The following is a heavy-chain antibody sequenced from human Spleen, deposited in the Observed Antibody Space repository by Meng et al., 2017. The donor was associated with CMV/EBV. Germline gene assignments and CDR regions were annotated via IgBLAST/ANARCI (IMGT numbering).Heavy chain of an antibody. Sequence: SETLSLTCTVSGGSISSYYWSWIRQPPGKGLEWIGYIYYSGSTNYNPSLKSRVTISVDTSKNQFSLKLSSVTAADTAVYYCARALTAVAGTTLYYYYGMDVWGQGTTVTVSS. CDR2: IYYSGST. J-gene: IGHJ6*02. V-gene: IGHV4-59*01. CDR3: ARALTAVAGTTLYYYYGMDV. CDR1: GGSISSYY. D-gene: IGHD6-19*01.